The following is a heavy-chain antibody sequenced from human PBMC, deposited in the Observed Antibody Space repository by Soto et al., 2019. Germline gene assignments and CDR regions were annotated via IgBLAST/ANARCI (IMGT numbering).Heavy chain of an antibody. D-gene: IGHD5-12*01. V-gene: IGHV1-69*06. CDR3: ATNHFKSCYDSGWYYYYYGMDV. CDR1: GGTFSSYA. CDR2: IIPIFGTA. Sequence: QVQLVQSGAEVKKPGSSVKVSCKSSGGTFSSYAISWVRQAPGQGLEWMGGIIPIFGTANYAQKFQGRVTITADKSTSTAYMELSSLRSEDTAVYYCATNHFKSCYDSGWYYYYYGMDVWGQGTTVTVSS. J-gene: IGHJ6*02.